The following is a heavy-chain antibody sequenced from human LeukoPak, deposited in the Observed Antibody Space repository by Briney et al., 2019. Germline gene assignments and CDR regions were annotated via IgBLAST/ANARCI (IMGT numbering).Heavy chain of an antibody. V-gene: IGHV4-4*07. CDR3: ARLSRAPTAVEYHYMDV. CDR1: GDSISSYY. CDR2: IYTSGGT. D-gene: IGHD2-2*01. Sequence: SETLSLTCTVSGDSISSYYWSWIRQPAGKGLQWIGRIYTSGGTNYNPSLKSRVTMSVDTSKNQLSLKLSSVTAADTAVYYCARLSRAPTAVEYHYMDVWGTGTTVTVSS. J-gene: IGHJ6*03.